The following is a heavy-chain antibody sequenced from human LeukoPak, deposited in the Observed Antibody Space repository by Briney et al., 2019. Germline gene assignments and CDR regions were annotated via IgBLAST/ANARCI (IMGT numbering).Heavy chain of an antibody. V-gene: IGHV1-24*01. CDR3: ARVSIAARLNYYYGMDV. J-gene: IGHJ6*02. Sequence: ASVKVSCKVSGYTLTELSMHWVRQAPGKGLEWMGGFDPEDGETIYAQKFQGRVTMTEDTSTDTAYMELSSLRSEDTAVYYCARVSIAARLNYYYGMDVWGQGTTVTASS. CDR1: GYTLTELS. D-gene: IGHD6-6*01. CDR2: FDPEDGET.